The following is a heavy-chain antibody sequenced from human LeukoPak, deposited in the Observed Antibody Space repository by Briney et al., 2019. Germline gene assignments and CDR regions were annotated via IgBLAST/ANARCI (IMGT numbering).Heavy chain of an antibody. CDR2: INSISGEI. CDR3: ARDRGYYDILTGVDAFDI. J-gene: IGHJ3*02. CDR1: GFTFSYYS. V-gene: IGHV3-48*01. Sequence: VGSLRLSCVASGFTFSYYSMNWVRQAPGKGLEWVSYINSISGEIWYADSVKGRFTISRDDAKNSLYLQMNSLRAEDTAVYYCARDRGYYDILTGVDAFDIWGQGTMVTVSS. D-gene: IGHD3-9*01.